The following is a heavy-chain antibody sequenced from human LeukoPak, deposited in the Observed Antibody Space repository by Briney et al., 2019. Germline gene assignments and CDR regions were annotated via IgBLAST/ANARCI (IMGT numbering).Heavy chain of an antibody. CDR3: ARGGWDSSSWYAVRDYYYMDV. V-gene: IGHV4-61*02. CDR2: IYTPAST. J-gene: IGHJ6*03. Sequence: SETLSLTCTVSGGSISSGSYYWSWLRQPAGKGLEKIGRIYTPASTNYNPSLKGRVTISVDTSKNQFSLKLSSVTAADTAVYYCARGGWDSSSWYAVRDYYYMDVWGKGTTVTVSS. D-gene: IGHD6-13*01. CDR1: GGSISSGSYY.